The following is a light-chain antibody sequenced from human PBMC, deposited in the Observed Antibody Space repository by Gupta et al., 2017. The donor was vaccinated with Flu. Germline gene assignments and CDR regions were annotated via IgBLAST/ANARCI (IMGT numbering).Light chain of an antibody. CDR2: DVT. CDR1: SSDIGAYNL. CDR3: SSYADGGAL. V-gene: IGLV2-14*03. Sequence: QSITISCTGSSSDIGAYNLVSWYRQHPGKAPKLMIYDVTSRPSGVSDRFSGSKSGNTAALTISGLLAEDEADYYCSSYADGGALFGGGTRLAVL. J-gene: IGLJ3*02.